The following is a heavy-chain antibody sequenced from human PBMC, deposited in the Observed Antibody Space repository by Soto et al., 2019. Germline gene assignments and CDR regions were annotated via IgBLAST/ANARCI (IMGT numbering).Heavy chain of an antibody. CDR2: IKQDGSEK. Sequence: GGSLRLSCAASGFTFSSYWMSWVRQAPGKGLEWVANIKQDGSEKYYVDSVKGRFTISRDNAKNSLYLQMNSLRAEDTAVYYCARESQLRFLEWFSDGLFDYWGQGTLVTVSS. CDR3: ARESQLRFLEWFSDGLFDY. CDR1: GFTFSSYW. J-gene: IGHJ4*02. V-gene: IGHV3-7*01. D-gene: IGHD3-3*01.